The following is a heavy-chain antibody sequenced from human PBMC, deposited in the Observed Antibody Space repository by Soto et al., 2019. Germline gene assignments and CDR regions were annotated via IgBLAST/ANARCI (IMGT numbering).Heavy chain of an antibody. Sequence: PSETLSLTCTVSGGSISSGDYYWSWIRQPPWKGLEWIGYIYYSGSTYYNPSLKSRVTISVDTSKNQFSLKLSSVTAADTAVYYCARELIKDYDILTGYSRLNWFDPWGQGXLVTVYS. CDR1: GGSISSGDYY. CDR2: IYYSGST. D-gene: IGHD3-9*01. J-gene: IGHJ5*02. CDR3: ARELIKDYDILTGYSRLNWFDP. V-gene: IGHV4-30-4*01.